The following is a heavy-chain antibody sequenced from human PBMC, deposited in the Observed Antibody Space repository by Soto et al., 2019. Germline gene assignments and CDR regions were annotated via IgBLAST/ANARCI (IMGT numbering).Heavy chain of an antibody. D-gene: IGHD5-18*01. CDR2: IFPSGST. CDR3: ASEGTAMKLHY. Sequence: QVQLQESGPGLVKPSETLSLTCTVSGVSISNYYWTWIRQPAGKGLEWIGRIFPSGSTNYNPSLRGRVTMSVDTSKNLFSLKLSSVTAADTALYYCASEGTAMKLHYWGQGTLVTVSS. J-gene: IGHJ4*02. V-gene: IGHV4-4*07. CDR1: GVSISNYY.